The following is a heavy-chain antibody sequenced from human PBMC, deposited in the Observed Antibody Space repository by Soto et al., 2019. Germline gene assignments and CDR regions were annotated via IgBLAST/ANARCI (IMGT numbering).Heavy chain of an antibody. CDR1: GFTFTSYN. Sequence: GGTLILSCTTSGFTFTSYNMHWVRQAPGKGLEWVATFWYDASGQKYADSVKGRFTISGDPSRGTLYLLMNSLTADDTDLYYCVFGSLNQYYFDHWGKEIVVT. D-gene: IGHD3-10*02. V-gene: IGHV3-33*08. J-gene: IGHJ4*02. CDR2: FWYDASGQ. CDR3: VFGSLNQYYFDH.